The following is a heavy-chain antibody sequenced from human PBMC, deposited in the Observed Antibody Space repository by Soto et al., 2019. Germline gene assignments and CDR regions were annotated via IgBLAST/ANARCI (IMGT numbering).Heavy chain of an antibody. CDR1: GFTFSSCV. J-gene: IGHJ4*02. Sequence: EVHLLESGGGLVQPGESLRLSCGASGFTFSSCVMSWVRQAPGKGLEWVSSITDSGAGTYYADSVKGRFTISRDNSKNTMALQINNLRAEDTGVYYCAKGLINGRGYAADWGQGTLVTVSS. CDR2: ITDSGAGT. V-gene: IGHV3-23*01. CDR3: AKGLINGRGYAAD. D-gene: IGHD2-8*01.